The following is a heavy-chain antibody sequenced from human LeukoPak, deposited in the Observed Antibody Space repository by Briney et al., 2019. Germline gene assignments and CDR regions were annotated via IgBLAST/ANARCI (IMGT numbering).Heavy chain of an antibody. CDR1: GFTFSSYS. CDR2: ISSSSSYI. V-gene: IGHV3-21*01. J-gene: IGHJ4*02. Sequence: PGGSLRLSCAASGFTFSSYSMNWVRQAPGKGLEWVSSISSSSSYIYYADSVKGRFTISRDNSKNTLYLQMNSLRAEDTAVYYCAKDGTTVTPYSLDYWGQGTLVTVSS. D-gene: IGHD4-11*01. CDR3: AKDGTTVTPYSLDY.